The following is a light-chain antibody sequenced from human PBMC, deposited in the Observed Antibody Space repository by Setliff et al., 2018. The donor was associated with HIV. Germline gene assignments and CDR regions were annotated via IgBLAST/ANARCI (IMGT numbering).Light chain of an antibody. J-gene: IGLJ1*01. Sequence: QSALTQPASVSGSPGQSITISCTGTSSDVGGYRHVSWYQQHPGKAPKHRIYEVRNRPSGVSNRFSGSKSGNTASLTISGLQAEDEAGYYCSSYAITNTRPFGTGT. CDR2: EVR. V-gene: IGLV2-14*01. CDR3: SSYAITNTRP. CDR1: SSDVGGYRH.